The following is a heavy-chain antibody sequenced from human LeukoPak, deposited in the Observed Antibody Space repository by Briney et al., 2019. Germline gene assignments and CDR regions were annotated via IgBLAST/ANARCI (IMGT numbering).Heavy chain of an antibody. J-gene: IGHJ4*02. CDR2: IWYDGSNK. CDR1: GFTFSSYG. V-gene: IGHV3-33*01. CDR3: ARTPLIGGVIVHFDY. D-gene: IGHD3-16*02. Sequence: GGSLRLSCAASGFTFSSYGMHWVRQAPGKGLEWVAVIWYDGSNKYYADSVKGRFTISRDNSKNTLYLQMNSLRAEDTAVYYCARTPLIGGVIVHFDYWGQGTLVTVSS.